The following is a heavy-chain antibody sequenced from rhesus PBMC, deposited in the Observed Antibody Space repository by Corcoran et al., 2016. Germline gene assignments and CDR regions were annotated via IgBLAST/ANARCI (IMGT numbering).Heavy chain of an antibody. D-gene: IGHD6-31*01. CDR2: TGGSGGRP. Sequence: QVQMQESGPGLVKPSETLSLTCGVSGYSISYGYGGCWIRKPPGKGLEWVGPTGGSGGRPNHNPYLKSRVSISKATTKHQYSLNLSSGTAADTAVYYWARVTGYTRGWDGAYGLDSWGQGVVVIVSS. CDR3: ARVTGYTRGWDGAYGLDS. CDR1: GYSISYGYG. J-gene: IGHJ6*01. V-gene: IGHV4-127*01.